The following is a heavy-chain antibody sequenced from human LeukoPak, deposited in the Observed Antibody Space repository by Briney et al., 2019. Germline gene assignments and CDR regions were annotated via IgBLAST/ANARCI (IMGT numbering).Heavy chain of an antibody. CDR2: IYYSGST. D-gene: IGHD3-3*01. J-gene: IGHJ4*02. CDR3: ARGPRFLEWYGTVYFDY. V-gene: IGHV4-30-4*08. Sequence: SQTLSLTCTVSGGSISSGDYYWSWIRQPPGKGLEWIGCIYYSGSTYYNPSLKSRVTISVDTSKNQFSLKLSSVTAADTAVYYCARGPRFLEWYGTVYFDYWGQGTLVTVSS. CDR1: GGSISSGDYY.